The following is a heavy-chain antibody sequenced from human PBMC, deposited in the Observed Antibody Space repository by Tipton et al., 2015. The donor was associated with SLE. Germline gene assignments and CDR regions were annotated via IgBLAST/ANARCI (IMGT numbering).Heavy chain of an antibody. D-gene: IGHD5-12*01. CDR3: AKNRGYSGYEVPDS. V-gene: IGHV4-59*12. CDR2: IYYTGST. CDR1: GDSINSYY. Sequence: TLSLTCIVSGDSINSYYWSWIRQSPGKGLEWIGNIYYTGSTNYNPSLKSRVTMSVVTSKNQFSLKLSSVTAADTAVYYCAKNRGYSGYEVPDSWGQGTLVIVSA. J-gene: IGHJ4*02.